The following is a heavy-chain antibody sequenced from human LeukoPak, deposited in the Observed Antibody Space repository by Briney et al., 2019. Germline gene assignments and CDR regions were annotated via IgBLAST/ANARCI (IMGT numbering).Heavy chain of an antibody. D-gene: IGHD3-10*01. CDR1: GFAFSSSA. V-gene: IGHV3-23*01. Sequence: GGSLRVSCVAPGFAFSSSAMRWGRQPPGGGVGWVSVISRRDDYTYDADSVKGRFTISRDNSKNTLYLQMNTLRAEDTAVYYCANDYRSGSFHDFWRQGTLVTVSS. J-gene: IGHJ4*02. CDR3: ANDYRSGSFHDF. CDR2: ISRRDDYT.